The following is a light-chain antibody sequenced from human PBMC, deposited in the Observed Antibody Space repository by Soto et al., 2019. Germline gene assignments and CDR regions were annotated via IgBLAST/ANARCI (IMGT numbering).Light chain of an antibody. J-gene: IGKJ1*01. V-gene: IGKV3-11*01. CDR1: QSVSSY. Sequence: EIVLTQSPATLSLSPGERATLSCRASQSVSSYLAWFQQKPGQAPRLLIYDASNRATGVPGRFSGIGSGTDFTLTISSLEPEDFAVYYCQQRSNWPPTFGQGTKVEI. CDR2: DAS. CDR3: QQRSNWPPT.